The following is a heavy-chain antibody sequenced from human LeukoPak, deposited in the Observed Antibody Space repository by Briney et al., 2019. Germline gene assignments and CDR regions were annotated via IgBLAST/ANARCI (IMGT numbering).Heavy chain of an antibody. J-gene: IGHJ4*02. V-gene: IGHV3-23*01. CDR2: ISGSGGST. CDR1: GFTFSSYA. CDR3: AKAGRCGGDCYLYYFDY. Sequence: PGGSLRLSCAASGFTFSSYAMSWVRQAPGKGLEWVSAISGSGGSTYYADSVKGRFTISRDNSKNTLYLQMNSLRAEDTAVYYCAKAGRCGGDCYLYYFDYWGQGTLVTVSS. D-gene: IGHD2-21*02.